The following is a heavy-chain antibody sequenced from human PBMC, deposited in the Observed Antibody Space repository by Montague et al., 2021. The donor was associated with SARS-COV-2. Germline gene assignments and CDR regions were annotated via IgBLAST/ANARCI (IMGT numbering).Heavy chain of an antibody. D-gene: IGHD3-9*01. CDR3: ARGLRYFDWLAYYGMDV. CDR2: INSDGSST. CDR1: GLTFSSYW. V-gene: IGHV3-74*01. J-gene: IGHJ6*02. Sequence: SLRLSCPASGLTFSSYWMHWVRQAPGKGLVWVSRINSDGSSTSYADSVKGRFTISRDNAKNTLYLQMNSPRAEDTAVYYCARGLRYFDWLAYYGMDVWGQGTTVTVSS.